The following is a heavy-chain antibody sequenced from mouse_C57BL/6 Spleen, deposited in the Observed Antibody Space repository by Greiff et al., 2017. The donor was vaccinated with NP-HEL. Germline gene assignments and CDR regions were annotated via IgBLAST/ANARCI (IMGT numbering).Heavy chain of an antibody. CDR2: IYPSDSET. J-gene: IGHJ2*01. Sequence: VQLQQPGAELVRPGSSVKLSCKASGYTFTSYWMDWVKQRPGQGLEWIGNIYPSDSETHYNQKFKDKATMTVDKSSSTAYMQLSSRTSEDSAVYYCARSRDGYGGYYVDYWGQGTTLTVSS. CDR1: GYTFTSYW. CDR3: ARSRDGYGGYYVDY. D-gene: IGHD2-2*01. V-gene: IGHV1-61*01.